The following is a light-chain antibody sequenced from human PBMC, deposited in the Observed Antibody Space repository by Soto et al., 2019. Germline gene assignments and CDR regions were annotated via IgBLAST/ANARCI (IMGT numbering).Light chain of an antibody. Sequence: QSVLSQPPSVSAAPGQRVTISCSGSSSNIGKYYVSWYQQVPGTAPTPLIYDNTQRPSGIPDRFSGSKSGTSATLAITGLQTGDEADYYCATWDGGLTPQGVFGTGTKVTVL. V-gene: IGLV1-51*01. CDR3: ATWDGGLTPQGV. CDR1: SSNIGKYY. CDR2: DNT. J-gene: IGLJ1*01.